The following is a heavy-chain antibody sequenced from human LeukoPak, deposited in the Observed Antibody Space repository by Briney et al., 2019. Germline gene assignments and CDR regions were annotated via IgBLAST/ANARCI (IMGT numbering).Heavy chain of an antibody. CDR1: GGSISSYY. J-gene: IGHJ4*02. CDR2: INHSGST. V-gene: IGHV4-34*01. Sequence: SETLSLTCTVSGGSISSYYWSWIRQPPGKGLEWIGEINHSGSTNYNPSLKSRVTISVDTSKNQFSLKLSSVTAADTAVYYCARTIVGAHPFDYWGQGTLVTVSS. D-gene: IGHD1-26*01. CDR3: ARTIVGAHPFDY.